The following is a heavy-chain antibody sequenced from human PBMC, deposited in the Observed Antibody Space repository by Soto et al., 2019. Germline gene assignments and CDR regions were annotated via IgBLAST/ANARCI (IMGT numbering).Heavy chain of an antibody. D-gene: IGHD2-2*01. V-gene: IGHV1-18*01. CDR2: ISGYNGNT. Sequence: QVQLVQSGAEVKKPGASVKVSCRASGYTFTSHAISWVRQAPGQGLEWMGWISGYNGNTKYAQKFQGRVTMSTDTSTSTAYMDLRSLRSDDTAVYYCARDYCSSSSCDRGVYYFDFWGQGTLVTVSS. J-gene: IGHJ4*02. CDR3: ARDYCSSSSCDRGVYYFDF. CDR1: GYTFTSHA.